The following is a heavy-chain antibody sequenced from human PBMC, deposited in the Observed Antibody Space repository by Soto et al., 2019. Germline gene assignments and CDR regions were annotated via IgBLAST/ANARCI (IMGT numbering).Heavy chain of an antibody. J-gene: IGHJ6*02. V-gene: IGHV3-13*01. CDR3: ARDRYYDILTGYYYYYGMDV. CDR1: GFTFSSYD. Sequence: GGSLRLSCAASGFTFSSYDMHWVRQATGKGLEWVSAIGTAGDTYYPGSVKGRFTISRENAKNSLYLQMNSLRAGDTAVYYCARDRYYDILTGYYYYYGMDVWGQGTTVTRLL. CDR2: IGTAGDT. D-gene: IGHD3-9*01.